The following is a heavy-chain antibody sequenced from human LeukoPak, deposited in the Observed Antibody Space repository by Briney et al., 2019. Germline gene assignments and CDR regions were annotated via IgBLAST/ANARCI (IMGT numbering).Heavy chain of an antibody. CDR2: INHSGFT. CDR3: ARLKTWGGTQPYDY. V-gene: IGHV4-34*01. CDR1: GGSFSGYY. D-gene: IGHD2-21*01. Sequence: SETLSLTCAVYGGSFSGYYWSWIRQPPGKGLEWIGEINHSGFTNYNPSLKSRVTISVDTSKNQFSLELRSVTAADTAVYYCARLKTWGGTQPYDYWGQGTLVTVSS. J-gene: IGHJ4*02.